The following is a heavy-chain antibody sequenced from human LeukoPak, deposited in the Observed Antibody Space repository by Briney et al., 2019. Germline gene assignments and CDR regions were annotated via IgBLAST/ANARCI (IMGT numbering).Heavy chain of an antibody. D-gene: IGHD3-9*01. CDR2: ISYDGSNK. CDR3: ARTSLRYFDWLMGD. J-gene: IGHJ4*02. V-gene: IGHV3-30-3*01. CDR1: GFTFSSYA. Sequence: GRSLRLSCAASGFTFSSYAMHWVRQAPGKGLEWVAVISYDGSNKYYADSVKGRFTISRDNSKNTLYLQMNSLRAEDTAVYYCARTSLRYFDWLMGDWGQGTLVTVSS.